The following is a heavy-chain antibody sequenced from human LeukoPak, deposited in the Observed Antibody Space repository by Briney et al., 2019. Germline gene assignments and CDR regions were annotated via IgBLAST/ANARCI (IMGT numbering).Heavy chain of an antibody. CDR1: GYSISSGYY. Sequence: SETLSLTCTVSGYSISSGYYWGWIRQPPGKGLEWIGGIYHSGSTYYNPSLKSRVTISVDTSKNQFSLKLSSMTAADTAVYYCAREGGDYGVNYMDVWGKGTTVTVFS. J-gene: IGHJ6*03. CDR3: AREGGDYGVNYMDV. CDR2: IYHSGST. V-gene: IGHV4-38-2*02. D-gene: IGHD4-17*01.